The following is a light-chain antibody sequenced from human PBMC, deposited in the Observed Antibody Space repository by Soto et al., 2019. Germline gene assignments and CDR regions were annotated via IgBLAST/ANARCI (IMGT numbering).Light chain of an antibody. V-gene: IGKV1-39*01. Sequence: DIQMTQSPSSLSASVGDRVTITCRAIQTIKYYLNWYQQKPGKAPKLVINAASKLQSGVPSRFSASGSGTDFSLSITSLQPEDFAIYYCQQSYSTPHTFGQGTILEMK. CDR3: QQSYSTPHT. CDR2: AAS. CDR1: QTIKYY. J-gene: IGKJ2*01.